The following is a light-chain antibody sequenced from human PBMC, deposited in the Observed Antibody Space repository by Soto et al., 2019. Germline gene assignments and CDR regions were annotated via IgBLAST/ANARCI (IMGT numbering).Light chain of an antibody. J-gene: IGLJ1*01. Sequence: QSALTQPASVSGSPGQSITISCTGTSSDVGGYNYVSWYQQHPGKAPKLMISDVSKRPSGVPDRFSGSKSGNTASLTISGLQAEDEADYYCCSYAGNYYVFGTGTKVTVL. CDR2: DVS. CDR1: SSDVGGYNY. CDR3: CSYAGNYYV. V-gene: IGLV2-11*01.